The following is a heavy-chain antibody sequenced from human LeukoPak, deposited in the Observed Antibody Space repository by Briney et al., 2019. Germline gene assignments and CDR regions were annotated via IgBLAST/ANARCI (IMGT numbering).Heavy chain of an antibody. J-gene: IGHJ6*03. CDR2: IYSGGST. D-gene: IGHD6-6*01. Sequence: GGSLRLSCAASGFTFSNYAMSWVRQAPGKGLEWVSVIYSGGSTYYADSVKGRFSISRDNSKNTLYLQMNSLRAEDTAVYYCARDMARPGYYYYYMDVWGKGTTVTVSS. V-gene: IGHV3-53*01. CDR1: GFTFSNYA. CDR3: ARDMARPGYYYYYMDV.